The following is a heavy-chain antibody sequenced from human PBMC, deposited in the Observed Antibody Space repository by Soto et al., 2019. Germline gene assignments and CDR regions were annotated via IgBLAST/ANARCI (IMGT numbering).Heavy chain of an antibody. CDR3: ARAAKTIFGVALPFDY. CDR2: INHSGST. CDR1: GGSFSGYD. D-gene: IGHD3-3*01. V-gene: IGHV4-34*01. Sequence: PSETLSVTCAVYGGSFSGYDWSWIRQPPGKGLEWIGEINHSGSTNYNPSLKSRVTISVDTSKNQFSLKLSSVTAADTAVYYCARAAKTIFGVALPFDYWGQGTLVTVSS. J-gene: IGHJ4*02.